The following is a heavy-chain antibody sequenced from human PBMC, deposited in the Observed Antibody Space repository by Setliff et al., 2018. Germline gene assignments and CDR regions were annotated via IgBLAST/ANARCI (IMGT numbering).Heavy chain of an antibody. J-gene: IGHJ6*03. D-gene: IGHD3-22*01. CDR3: ARAMYSAGYYGGGYSYYYMDV. CDR2: ICYSGST. Sequence: SETLSLTCTVSGDSINNNYWSWIRQPPGKGLEWIGHICYSGSTNYNPSLKSRVTISLDSSKTQFSLKLSSVTAADTAVYYCARAMYSAGYYGGGYSYYYMDVWGKGTTVTVSS. V-gene: IGHV4-59*08. CDR1: GDSINNNY.